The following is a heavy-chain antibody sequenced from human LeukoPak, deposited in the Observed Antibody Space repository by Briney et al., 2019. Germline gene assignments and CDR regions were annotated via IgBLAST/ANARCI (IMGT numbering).Heavy chain of an antibody. Sequence: GGSLRLSCAASGFTFSSYWMSWVRQAPGKGLEWVANIKQDGSEKYYVDSVKGRFTISRDNAKNSLYLQMNSLRAEDTAVYYCARVPFGSGSYSTLDYWGQGTLVTVSS. D-gene: IGHD3-10*01. J-gene: IGHJ4*02. CDR2: IKQDGSEK. CDR1: GFTFSSYW. V-gene: IGHV3-7*01. CDR3: ARVPFGSGSYSTLDY.